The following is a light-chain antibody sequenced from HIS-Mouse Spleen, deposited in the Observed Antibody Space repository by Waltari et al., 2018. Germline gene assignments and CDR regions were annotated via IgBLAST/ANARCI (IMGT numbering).Light chain of an antibody. J-gene: IGLJ2*01. CDR3: QVWDSSSDHVV. CDR2: DDS. V-gene: IGLV3-21*03. CDR1: NIGSKS. Sequence: SYVLTQPPSVSVAPGKTARITCGGNNIGSKSVHWYQQKPGQAPVLVVYDDSDRPSGIPGGVAGSNSGKTATLTISRVEAGDEADYYCQVWDSSSDHVVFGGGTKLTVL.